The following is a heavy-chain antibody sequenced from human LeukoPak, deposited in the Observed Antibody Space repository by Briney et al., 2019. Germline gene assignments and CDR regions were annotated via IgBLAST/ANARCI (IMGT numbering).Heavy chain of an antibody. V-gene: IGHV3-30*02. CDR1: GFTFSSYG. J-gene: IGHJ4*02. CDR2: IRYDGSNK. D-gene: IGHD3-22*01. CDR3: AKDEYDSSGYPDY. Sequence: GGSLRLSCAASGFTFSSYGMHWVRQAPGKGLEWVAFIRYDGSNKYYADSVKGRFTISRDNSKNTLYLQMNSLRAEDTAVYYCAKDEYDSSGYPDYWGQGTLVTVSS.